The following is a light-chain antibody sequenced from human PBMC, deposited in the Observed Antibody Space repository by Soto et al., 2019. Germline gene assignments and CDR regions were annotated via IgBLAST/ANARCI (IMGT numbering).Light chain of an antibody. CDR1: QSVLYSSNNKDY. Sequence: DIVMTQAPDSLAVSLGERATINGKSSQSVLYSSNNKDYLAWYQQKPGQPPKLLIYWASTRESGVPDRFSGSGSGTDFTLTISSLQAEDVAVYYCQQYYSTPPTFGQGNKVEIK. CDR3: QQYYSTPPT. V-gene: IGKV4-1*01. CDR2: WAS. J-gene: IGKJ1*01.